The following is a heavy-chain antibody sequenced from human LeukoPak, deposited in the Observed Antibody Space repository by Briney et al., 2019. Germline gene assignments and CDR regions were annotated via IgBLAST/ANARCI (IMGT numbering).Heavy chain of an antibody. CDR1: GYTFTSYY. CDR2: INPSGGST. Sequence: ASVKVSCKASGYTFTSYYMHWVRQAPGQGLEWMGIINPSGGSTSYAQKFQGRVTMTRDTSTSTVYMELSSLRSEDTAVYYCARDRQLRGARIYWFDPWGQGTLVTVSS. D-gene: IGHD1-26*01. V-gene: IGHV1-46*01. J-gene: IGHJ5*02. CDR3: ARDRQLRGARIYWFDP.